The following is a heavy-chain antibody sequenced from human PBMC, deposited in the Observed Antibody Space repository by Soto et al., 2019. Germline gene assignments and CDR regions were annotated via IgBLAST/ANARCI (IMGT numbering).Heavy chain of an antibody. V-gene: IGHV3-30*18. CDR2: ISYDGSNK. D-gene: IGHD6-13*01. CDR1: GFTFSSYG. J-gene: IGHJ4*02. CDR3: TEDGWGAAAI. Sequence: GGSLRLSCAASGFTFSSYGMHWVRQAPGKGLEWVAVISYDGSNKYYADSVKGRFTISRDNSKNTLYLQMNSLRAEDTAVYYCTEDGWGAAAIWGQGTLVTVSS.